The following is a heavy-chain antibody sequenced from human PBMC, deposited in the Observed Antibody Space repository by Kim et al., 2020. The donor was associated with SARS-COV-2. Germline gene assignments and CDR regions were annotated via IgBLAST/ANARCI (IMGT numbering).Heavy chain of an antibody. V-gene: IGHV3-23*01. Sequence: GGSLRLSCAASGFTFSSYAMSWVRQAPGKGLEWVSAISGSGGSTYYADSVKGRFTISRDNSKNTLYLQMNSLRAEDTAVYYCAKDSLYDFWSGYYLFWGQGTLVTVSS. D-gene: IGHD3-3*01. CDR2: ISGSGGST. J-gene: IGHJ4*02. CDR1: GFTFSSYA. CDR3: AKDSLYDFWSGYYLF.